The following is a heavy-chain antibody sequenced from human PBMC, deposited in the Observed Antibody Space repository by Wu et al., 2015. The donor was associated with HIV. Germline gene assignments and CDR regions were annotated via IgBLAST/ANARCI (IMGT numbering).Heavy chain of an antibody. CDR3: AADPEYSSSWYSDDAFDI. CDR1: GFTFTGSA. CDR2: IVVGSGNT. D-gene: IGHD6-13*01. J-gene: IGHJ3*02. V-gene: IGHV1-58*02. Sequence: QLVQSGPEVKKPGTSVKVSCKASGFTFTGSAMQWVRQARGQRLEWIGWIVVGSGNTNYAQKFQERVTITRDMSTSTAYMELSSLRSEDTAVYYCAADPEYSSSWYSDDAFDIWGQGTMVTVSS.